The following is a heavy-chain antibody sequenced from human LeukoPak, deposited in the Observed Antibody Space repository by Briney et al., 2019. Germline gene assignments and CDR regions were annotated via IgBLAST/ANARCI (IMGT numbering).Heavy chain of an antibody. CDR2: IYPGDSDT. J-gene: IGHJ4*02. Sequence: GESLKISCKGSGYSFTSYWIGWVRQMPGKGLEWMGIIYPGDSDTRYSPSFEGQVTISADKSITTAYLQWSSLKASDTAMYYCARQTYGGKSGNLQDYWGQGTLVTVSS. V-gene: IGHV5-51*01. D-gene: IGHD4-23*01. CDR3: ARQTYGGKSGNLQDY. CDR1: GYSFTSYW.